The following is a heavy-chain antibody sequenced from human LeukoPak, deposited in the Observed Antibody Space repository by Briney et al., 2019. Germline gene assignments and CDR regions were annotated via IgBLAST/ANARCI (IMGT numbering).Heavy chain of an antibody. D-gene: IGHD2-2*01. J-gene: IGHJ6*03. V-gene: IGHV1-18*01. CDR1: GYTFTSHG. CDR3: ARAPYCTSTSCYAGYYYYYYMDV. CDR2: ISAYNGNT. Sequence: ASVRVSCKASGYTFTSHGISWVRQAPGQGLEWMGWISAYNGNTNYAQNLQGRVTMTTDTSTNTAYMELRSLRSDDTAVYHCARAPYCTSTSCYAGYYYYYYMDVWGKGTTVTVSS.